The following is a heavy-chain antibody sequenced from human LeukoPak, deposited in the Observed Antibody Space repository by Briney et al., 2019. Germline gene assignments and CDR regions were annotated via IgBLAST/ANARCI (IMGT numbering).Heavy chain of an antibody. Sequence: PGGSLRLSCAASGFTFRDYYMTWIRQAPGEGLEWVSYICGSSSYTNYAASVKGRFTISRDTAKNSLYLQMNSLRAEDTAVYYCATRGYCTSTSCYGFWGQGTLVTASS. CDR1: GFTFRDYY. CDR3: ATRGYCTSTSCYGF. CDR2: ICGSSSYT. V-gene: IGHV3-11*03. J-gene: IGHJ4*02. D-gene: IGHD2-2*01.